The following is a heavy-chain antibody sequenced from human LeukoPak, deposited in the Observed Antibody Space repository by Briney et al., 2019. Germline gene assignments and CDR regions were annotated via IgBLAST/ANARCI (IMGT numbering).Heavy chain of an antibody. J-gene: IGHJ4*02. V-gene: IGHV4-61*02. CDR1: GGSISSGSYY. D-gene: IGHD5-24*01. CDR2: IYTGGST. Sequence: SQTLSLTCTVSGGSISSGSYYWSWIRQPAGKGLEWIGRIYTGGSTNYNPSLKSRVTISVDTSKNQFSLKLSSVTAADTAVYYCAREVEMATIYWGQGTLVTVSS. CDR3: AREVEMATIY.